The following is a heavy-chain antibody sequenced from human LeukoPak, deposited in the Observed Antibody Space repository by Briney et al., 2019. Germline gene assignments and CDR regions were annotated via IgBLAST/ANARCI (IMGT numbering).Heavy chain of an antibody. J-gene: IGHJ4*02. Sequence: ASVKVSCKASGCTFTGYYMHWVRQAPGQGLEWMGWINPNSGGTNYAQKFQGWVTMTRDTSISTAYMELSRLRSDDTAVYYCATLSTVSKRFDYWGQGTLVTVSS. CDR3: ATLSTVSKRFDY. CDR1: GCTFTGYY. V-gene: IGHV1-2*04. D-gene: IGHD4-11*01. CDR2: INPNSGGT.